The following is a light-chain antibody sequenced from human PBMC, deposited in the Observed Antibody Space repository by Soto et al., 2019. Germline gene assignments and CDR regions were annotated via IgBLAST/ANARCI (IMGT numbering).Light chain of an antibody. J-gene: IGLJ1*01. CDR3: RSFSGSKHNYV. CDR1: SSDVGGYNY. V-gene: IGLV2-8*01. Sequence: QSALTQPPSASGSPGQSVTISCTGTSSDVGGYNYVSWYQQHPGKAPKLMIYEVSKRPSGVPDRFSGSKSGNTASLTVSGLQGEDGGEYFCRSFSGSKHNYVFGTGTKVNVL. CDR2: EVS.